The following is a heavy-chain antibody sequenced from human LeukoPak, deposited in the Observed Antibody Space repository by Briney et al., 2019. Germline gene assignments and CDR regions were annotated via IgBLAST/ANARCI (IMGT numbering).Heavy chain of an antibody. CDR2: INPNSGST. J-gene: IGHJ3*02. D-gene: IGHD1-7*01. V-gene: IGHV1-2*02. Sequence: GASVKVSCKASGYTFTGYYMHWVRQAPGQGLEWMGWINPNSGSTNYAQKFQGRVTMTRDTSISTAYMELSRLRSDDTAVYYCARVSGTWSAFDIRGQGTMVTVSS. CDR1: GYTFTGYY. CDR3: ARVSGTWSAFDI.